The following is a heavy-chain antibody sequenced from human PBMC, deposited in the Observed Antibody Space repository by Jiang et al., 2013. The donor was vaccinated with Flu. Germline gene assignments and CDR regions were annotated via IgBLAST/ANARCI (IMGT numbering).Heavy chain of an antibody. J-gene: IGHJ4*02. D-gene: IGHD2-15*01. V-gene: IGHV1-18*04. CDR2: ISAYNGNT. Sequence: GAEVKKPGASVKVSCKASGYTFTSFGISWVRQAPGQGLEWMGWISAYNGNTNYAEKLQGRVTVTTDTSTSTTYMEVTSLRSDDTAVYYCARGFLYCSGGSCHSRFYDYWGQGTLVTVSS. CDR1: GYTFTSFG. CDR3: ARGFLYCSGGSCHSRFYDY.